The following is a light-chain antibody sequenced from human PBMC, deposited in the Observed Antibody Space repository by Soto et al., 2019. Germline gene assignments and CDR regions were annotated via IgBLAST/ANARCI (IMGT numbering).Light chain of an antibody. CDR3: QQSHDFPYT. CDR1: QTVSTS. J-gene: IGKJ2*01. V-gene: IGKV1-39*01. Sequence: DIQMNQSPSSLSASVGDRVTITCRASQTVSTSLNWYQQKLGKAPNLLIYTAASLQSGAPSRFSGSGSGTDFTPTISSLQPEDFGTYYCQQSHDFPYTFGQGTKLEIK. CDR2: TAA.